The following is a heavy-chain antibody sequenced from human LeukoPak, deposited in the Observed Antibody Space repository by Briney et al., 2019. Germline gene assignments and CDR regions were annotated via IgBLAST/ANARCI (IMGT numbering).Heavy chain of an antibody. V-gene: IGHV4-39*01. D-gene: IGHD2-15*01. CDR2: IYYSGST. Sequence: SETLSLTCTVSGGSISSSSYYWGWIRQPPGKGLEWIGSIYYSGSTYYNPSLKSRVTISVDTSKNQFSLKLSSVTAADTAVYYCARPSGADNPSTIDPWGQGTLVTVSS. CDR1: GGSISSSSYY. J-gene: IGHJ5*02. CDR3: ARPSGADNPSTIDP.